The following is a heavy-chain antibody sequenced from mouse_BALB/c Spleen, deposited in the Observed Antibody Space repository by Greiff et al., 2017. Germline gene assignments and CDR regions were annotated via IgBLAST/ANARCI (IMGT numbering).Heavy chain of an antibody. V-gene: IGHV1-54*01. CDR2: INPGSGGT. CDR1: GYAFTNYL. J-gene: IGHJ2*01. D-gene: IGHD1-2*01. Sequence: VQLVESGAELVRPGTSVKVSCKASGYAFTNYLIEWVKQRPGQGLEWIGVINPGSGGTNYNEKFKGKATLTADKSSSTAYMQLSSLTSDDSAVYFCARSTTATYFDYWGQGTTLTVSS. CDR3: ARSTTATYFDY.